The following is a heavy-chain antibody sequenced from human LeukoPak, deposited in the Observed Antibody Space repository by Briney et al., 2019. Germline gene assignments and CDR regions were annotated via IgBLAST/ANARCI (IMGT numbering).Heavy chain of an antibody. CDR3: AKEMESSTWYIDY. CDR2: ISASGGGR. D-gene: IGHD6-13*01. J-gene: IGHJ4*02. Sequence: PGKSLRLSCAASGFTFSNYAMNWVRQAPGKGLEWVSAISASGGGRSYTDSVKGRFTISRDNSKNTLFLLMNSLRVEDTAVYYCAKEMESSTWYIDYWGQGTLVSVSS. V-gene: IGHV3-23*01. CDR1: GFTFSNYA.